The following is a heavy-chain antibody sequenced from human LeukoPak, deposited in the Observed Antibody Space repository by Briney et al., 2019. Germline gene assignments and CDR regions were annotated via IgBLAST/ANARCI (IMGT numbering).Heavy chain of an antibody. CDR1: GYTFSSYN. V-gene: IGHV1-8*02. CDR3: ARGGWVNDDSGALFGMDV. D-gene: IGHD3-10*01. CDR2: MNPNSGNP. J-gene: IGHJ6*02. Sequence: SVKLSCKASGYTFSSYNINWVRQATGQGPECMGRMNPNSGNPNYAQKFQGRVTMTRSTSTSTAYLELSSLRSDDTAVYYCARGGWVNDDSGALFGMDVWGQGTTVTVSS.